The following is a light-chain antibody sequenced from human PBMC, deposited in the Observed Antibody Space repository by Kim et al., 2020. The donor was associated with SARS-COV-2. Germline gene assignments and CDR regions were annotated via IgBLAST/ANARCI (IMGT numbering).Light chain of an antibody. Sequence: TGARATLSCRASQSIDTYLAWYQQRPGQAPRLLVYDSSNRATGVPDRFSGSGSGTDFTLTISSLEPEDFSTYYCQQRNSWPPAVTFGGGTKVDIK. CDR2: DSS. V-gene: IGKV3-11*01. CDR3: QQRNSWPPAVT. CDR1: QSIDTY. J-gene: IGKJ4*01.